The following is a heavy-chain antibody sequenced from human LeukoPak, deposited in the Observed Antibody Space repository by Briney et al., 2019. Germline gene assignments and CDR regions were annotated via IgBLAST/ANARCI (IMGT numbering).Heavy chain of an antibody. CDR1: GGSISSYY. J-gene: IGHJ4*02. CDR3: VRSRLFGSYYSLDY. Sequence: SETLSLTCTVSGGSISSYYWSWIRQPAGKGLEWIGRIYTSGSTNYNPSLKSRVTMSVDTSKNQFSLKLSSVTAADTAVYYCVRSRLFGSYYSLDYWGQGTLVTVSS. V-gene: IGHV4-4*07. CDR2: IYTSGST. D-gene: IGHD1-26*01.